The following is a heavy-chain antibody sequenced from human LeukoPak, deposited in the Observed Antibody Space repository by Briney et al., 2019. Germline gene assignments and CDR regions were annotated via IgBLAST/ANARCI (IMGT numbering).Heavy chain of an antibody. V-gene: IGHV1-69*05. J-gene: IGHJ4*02. CDR1: GGTFSSYA. Sequence: ASVKLSCKASGGTFSSYAISWVRQAPGQGLEWMGRIIPIFGTANYAQKFQGRVTITTDESTSTAYMELSSLRSEDTAVYYCASLYDILGPGGGDYWGQGTLVTVSS. CDR2: IIPIFGTA. D-gene: IGHD3-9*01. CDR3: ASLYDILGPGGGDY.